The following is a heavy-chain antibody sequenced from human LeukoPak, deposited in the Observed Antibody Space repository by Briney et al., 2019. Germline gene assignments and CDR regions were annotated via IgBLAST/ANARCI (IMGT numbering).Heavy chain of an antibody. CDR3: ARRPPLAPAGTTYYHAMDV. V-gene: IGHV4-59*08. CDR2: VHNTGST. CDR1: GASITSYY. Sequence: SETLSLTCTVSGASITSYYWSWIRRPPGKGLEWIWYVHNTGSTNHNPPLKSRLTLSIDTSKNQFSLRLDSVTAADTAVYYCARRPPLAPAGTTYYHAMDVWGQGTTVTVSS. D-gene: IGHD1-14*01. J-gene: IGHJ6*02.